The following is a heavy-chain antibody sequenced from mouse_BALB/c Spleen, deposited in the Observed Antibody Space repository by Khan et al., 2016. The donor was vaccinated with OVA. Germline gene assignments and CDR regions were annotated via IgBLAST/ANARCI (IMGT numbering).Heavy chain of an antibody. CDR1: EFNFSSFV. V-gene: IGHV5-9-1*01. J-gene: IGHJ3*01. CDR3: TNGNYGWFAY. Sequence: EVELVESGGGLVEPGGSIKLSCAASEFNFSSFVMSWVRQTPERRLEWVATISSAATYTYYPDSVKGRFKISRDNAKNTMYLQMNRLRSEDTAIHYCTNGNYGWFAYWGQGTLVTVSA. CDR2: ISSAATYT. D-gene: IGHD2-1*01.